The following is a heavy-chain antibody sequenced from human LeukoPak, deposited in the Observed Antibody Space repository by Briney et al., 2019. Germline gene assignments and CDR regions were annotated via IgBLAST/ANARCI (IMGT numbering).Heavy chain of an antibody. Sequence: GGSLRLSCAASGFTFSTFAMTWVREAPGKGGEWVSTINFSGCNAYYADSVKGRFTIPRDNAKNSLYLQMNSLRADDTAVYYCARLYGYGAVYYFDYWGQGSLVTVPS. CDR2: INFSGCNA. D-gene: IGHD5-12*01. CDR3: ARLYGYGAVYYFDY. V-gene: IGHV3-21*01. J-gene: IGHJ4*02. CDR1: GFTFSTFA.